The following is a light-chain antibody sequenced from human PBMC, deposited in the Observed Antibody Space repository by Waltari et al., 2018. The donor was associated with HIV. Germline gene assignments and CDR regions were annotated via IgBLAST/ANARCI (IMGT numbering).Light chain of an antibody. V-gene: IGKV3-15*01. CDR2: RAS. CDR3: QQYKDWPRGP. J-gene: IGKJ2*01. CDR1: PSDSSN. Sequence: EIVLTQSPATLSVSPGARATLPCRASPSDSSNLAWYQQKPGQATRLLIYRASNRTTGIPARFSVSGSGTEFNLSISSLQSEDFSVYYCQQYKDWPRGPFGQGTRLEIK.